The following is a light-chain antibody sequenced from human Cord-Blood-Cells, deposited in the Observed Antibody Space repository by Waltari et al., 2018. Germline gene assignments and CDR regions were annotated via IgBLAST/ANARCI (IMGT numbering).Light chain of an antibody. CDR3: QQRSNWPLT. CDR1: QSVSSY. V-gene: IGKV3-11*01. J-gene: IGKJ4*01. Sequence: EIVLTQSPATLSLSPGERATLSCPASQSVSSYLSWYQQKPGQSPRLLIYDASNRATGIPARVSGSGSGTDFTLTISSLEPEYFAVYYCQQRSNWPLTFGGGTKVEIK. CDR2: DAS.